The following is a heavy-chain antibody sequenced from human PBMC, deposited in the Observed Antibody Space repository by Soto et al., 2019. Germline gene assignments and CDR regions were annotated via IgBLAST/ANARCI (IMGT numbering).Heavy chain of an antibody. CDR2: IVVGSGNT. CDR1: GFTFTSSA. Sequence: SVKVSCKASGFTFTSSAVQWVRQARGQRLEWIGWIVVGSGNTNYAQKFQERVTITRDMSTSTAYMELSSLRSEDTAVYYCAEDGDTATVPDYWGQGTLVTVSS. V-gene: IGHV1-58*01. D-gene: IGHD5-18*01. CDR3: AEDGDTATVPDY. J-gene: IGHJ4*02.